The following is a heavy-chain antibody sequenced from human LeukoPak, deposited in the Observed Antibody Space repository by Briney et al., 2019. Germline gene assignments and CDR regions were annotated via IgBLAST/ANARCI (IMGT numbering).Heavy chain of an antibody. CDR1: GGGFSSYG. D-gene: IGHD6-13*01. V-gene: IGHV1-69*01. Sequence: SVTVSCNASGGGFSSYGISWGRQGPGQGLGWMGGVITIFGTANYAQTFQGRVTITADESTSKAYMELSSLRSEDTAVYYCARLGIAEARIDYWGQRTLVTVSS. CDR2: VITIFGTA. CDR3: ARLGIAEARIDY. J-gene: IGHJ4*02.